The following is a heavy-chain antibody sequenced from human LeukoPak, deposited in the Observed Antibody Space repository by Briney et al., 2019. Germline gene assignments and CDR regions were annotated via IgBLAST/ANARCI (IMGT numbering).Heavy chain of an antibody. CDR1: GGSISSSSYY. CDR3: ARGFHYYYGMDV. J-gene: IGHJ6*02. V-gene: IGHV4-39*07. Sequence: PSETLSLTCTVSGGSISSSSYYWGWIRQPPGKGLEWIGSIYYSGSTYYNPSLKSRVTISVDTSKNQFSLKLSSVTAADTAVYYCARGFHYYYGMDVWGQGTTVTVSS. CDR2: IYYSGST. D-gene: IGHD2-21*01.